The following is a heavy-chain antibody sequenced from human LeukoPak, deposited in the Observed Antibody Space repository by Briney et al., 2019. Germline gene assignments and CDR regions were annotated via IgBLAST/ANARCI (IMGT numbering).Heavy chain of an antibody. CDR1: GGSISSYY. CDR3: ARDSPYYYDSSGYYYDWFDP. J-gene: IGHJ5*02. D-gene: IGHD3-22*01. Sequence: PSEILSLTCTVSGGSISSYYWSWIRQPAGKGLEWIGRIYTSGSTNYNPSLKSRVTMSVDTSKNQFSLKLSSVTAADTAVYYCARDSPYYYDSSGYYYDWFDPWGQGTLVTVSS. V-gene: IGHV4-4*07. CDR2: IYTSGST.